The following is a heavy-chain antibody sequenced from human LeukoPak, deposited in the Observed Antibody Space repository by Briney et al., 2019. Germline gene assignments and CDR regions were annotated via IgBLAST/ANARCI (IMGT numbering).Heavy chain of an antibody. D-gene: IGHD7-27*01. Sequence: GGSLRLSCVASGFSFNNYWMNWFRQAPGKGLEWVGNIKTDGGEKYYVDSVRGRFTISRDNAENSLYLQMNSLRAEDTAVYYCARDYVWGSPESDYWGQGTLVTVSS. J-gene: IGHJ4*02. V-gene: IGHV3-7*01. CDR1: GFSFNNYW. CDR3: ARDYVWGSPESDY. CDR2: IKTDGGEK.